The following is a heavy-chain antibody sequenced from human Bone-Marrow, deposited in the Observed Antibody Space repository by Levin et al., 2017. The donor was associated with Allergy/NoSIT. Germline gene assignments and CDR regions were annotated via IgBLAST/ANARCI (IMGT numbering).Heavy chain of an antibody. V-gene: IGHV3-73*01. CDR1: GFTFSGSA. CDR2: IRSKANSYAT. J-gene: IGHJ5*02. CDR3: TSWGVAPGGGDWFDP. D-gene: IGHD3-10*01. Sequence: GGSLRLSCAASGFTFSGSAMHWVRQASGKGLEWVGRIRSKANSYATAYAASVKGRFTISRDDSKNTAYLQMNSLKTEDTAVYYCTSWGVAPGGGDWFDPWGQGTLVTVSS.